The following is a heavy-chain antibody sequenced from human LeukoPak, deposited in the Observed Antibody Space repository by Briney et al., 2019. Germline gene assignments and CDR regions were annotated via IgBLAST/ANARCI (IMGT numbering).Heavy chain of an antibody. D-gene: IGHD4-17*01. Sequence: PGGSLRLSCAASGSTFSSYAMHWVRQAPGKGLEWVAVISYDGSNKYYADSVKGRFTISRDNSKNTLYLQMNSLRAEDTAVYYCARDIRDYGDYNWFDPWGQGTLVTVSS. CDR1: GSTFSSYA. CDR3: ARDIRDYGDYNWFDP. J-gene: IGHJ5*02. CDR2: ISYDGSNK. V-gene: IGHV3-30*04.